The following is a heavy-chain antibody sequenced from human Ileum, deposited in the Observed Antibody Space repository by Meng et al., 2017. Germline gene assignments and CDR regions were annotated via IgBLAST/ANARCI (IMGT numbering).Heavy chain of an antibody. CDR2: IYESGTT. J-gene: IGHJ4*02. Sequence: VQLEESGPGLVKPSETLSLGCAVSGDSIRNGNWWSWVRQPPGKGLEWIGEIYESGTTNYNPSLKSRVTISVDKSKNEFSLKLSSVTAADTALYYCARVSYNKGSPKFDSWGQGTLVTVSS. D-gene: IGHD1-14*01. CDR1: GDSIRNGNW. CDR3: ARVSYNKGSPKFDS. V-gene: IGHV4-4*02.